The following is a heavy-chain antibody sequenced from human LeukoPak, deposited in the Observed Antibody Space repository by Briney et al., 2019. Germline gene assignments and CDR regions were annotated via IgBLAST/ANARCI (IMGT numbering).Heavy chain of an antibody. V-gene: IGHV1-69*01. CDR3: ARAPYSSGGSTNHYGYDYVGV. CDR1: GDTFSSYA. CDR2: TIPIFGTA. J-gene: IGHJ6*03. D-gene: IGHD6-19*01. Sequence: SVKVSCKASGDTFSSYAISWGRQAPGQGLEWVGGTIPIFGTANYAQKFQGRVTITADESTSTDYIELTSLRSEKTRVCCSARAPYSSGGSTNHYGYDYVGVWGKGTTVTVSS.